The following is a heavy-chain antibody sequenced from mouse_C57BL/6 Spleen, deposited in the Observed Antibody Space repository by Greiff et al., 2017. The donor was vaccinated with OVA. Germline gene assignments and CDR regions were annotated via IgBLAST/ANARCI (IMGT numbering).Heavy chain of an antibody. CDR2: INPNNGGT. CDR3: ARSPYSNYLYFDY. J-gene: IGHJ2*01. Sequence: EVQLQQSGPELVKPGASVKISCKASGYTFTDYYMNWVKQSHGKSLQWIGDINPNNGGTSYNQKFKGKATLTVDKSSSTAYMELRSLTSEDSAVYYCARSPYSNYLYFDYWGQGTTLTVSS. V-gene: IGHV1-26*01. CDR1: GYTFTDYY. D-gene: IGHD2-5*01.